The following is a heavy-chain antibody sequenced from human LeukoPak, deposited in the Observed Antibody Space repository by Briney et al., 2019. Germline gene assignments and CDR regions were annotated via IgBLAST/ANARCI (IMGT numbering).Heavy chain of an antibody. CDR2: ISDSGDST. CDR1: GFTVSSNY. D-gene: IGHD3-3*01. J-gene: IGHJ4*02. Sequence: GGSLRLSCAASGFTVSSNYMSWVRQAPGKGLEWVSGISDSGDSTCYADSVKGRFAVSRENSKNTLFLQMNSLRAEDTAVYYCAIKDFWSGPLYWGQGSVVTVSS. V-gene: IGHV3-23*01. CDR3: AIKDFWSGPLY.